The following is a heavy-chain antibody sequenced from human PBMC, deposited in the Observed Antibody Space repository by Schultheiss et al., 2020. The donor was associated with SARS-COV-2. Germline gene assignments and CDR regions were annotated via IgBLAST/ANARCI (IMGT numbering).Heavy chain of an antibody. J-gene: IGHJ3*02. D-gene: IGHD6-13*01. V-gene: IGHV3-7*01. CDR1: GFTFSSYW. CDR3: ARDRDRAAAGPDAFDI. CDR2: IKQDGSEK. Sequence: GESLKISCAASGFTFSSYWMSWVRQAPGKGLEWVANIKQDGSEKYYADSVKGRFTISRDNSKNTLYLQMNSLRAEDTAVYYCARDRDRAAAGPDAFDIWGQGTMVTVSS.